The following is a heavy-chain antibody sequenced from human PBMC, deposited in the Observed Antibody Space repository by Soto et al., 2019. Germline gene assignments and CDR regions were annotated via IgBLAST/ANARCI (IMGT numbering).Heavy chain of an antibody. V-gene: IGHV1-69*05. CDR2: IIPIFGTT. D-gene: IGHD5-18*01. CDR1: GGTFSSYA. J-gene: IGHJ6*02. Sequence: ASVKVSCKASGGTFSSYAISWVRQAPGQGLEWMGRIIPIFGTTNYAQKFQGRVTMTRDASTSTVYMELSSLRSEDTAVYYCARDTASYGMDVWGQGTSVTVSS. CDR3: ARDTASYGMDV.